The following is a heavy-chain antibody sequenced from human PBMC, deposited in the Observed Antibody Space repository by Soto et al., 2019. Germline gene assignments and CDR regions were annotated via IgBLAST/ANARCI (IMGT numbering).Heavy chain of an antibody. D-gene: IGHD6-19*01. J-gene: IGHJ5*02. V-gene: IGHV4-59*01. Sequence: QVQLQESGPGLVKPSETLSLTCTVSGGSISSYYWSWIRQPPGKGLEWIGYIYYSGSTNYNPSLKSRVTISVDTSKNQFSLKLSSVTAVDTAVYYCARDPTGLRYSSGWYGWFDPWGQGTLVTVSS. CDR2: IYYSGST. CDR1: GGSISSYY. CDR3: ARDPTGLRYSSGWYGWFDP.